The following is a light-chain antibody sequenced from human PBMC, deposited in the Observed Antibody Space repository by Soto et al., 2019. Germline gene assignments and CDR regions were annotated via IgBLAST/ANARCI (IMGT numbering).Light chain of an antibody. V-gene: IGKV1-33*01. Sequence: DIQMTQSPSSLSASVGDRVTVTCQASQDITNYLSWYQPQPGKAPKLLLSDASKLEIGVPSRFSGRGSVTDFYLTIHNLQPEDFATYFCQQSADLPLTFGGGTKVEVK. CDR2: DAS. CDR1: QDITNY. J-gene: IGKJ4*01. CDR3: QQSADLPLT.